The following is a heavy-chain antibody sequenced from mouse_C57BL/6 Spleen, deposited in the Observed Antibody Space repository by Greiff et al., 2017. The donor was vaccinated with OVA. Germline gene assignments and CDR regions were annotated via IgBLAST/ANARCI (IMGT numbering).Heavy chain of an antibody. CDR3: ARKSTTVDYYAMDY. V-gene: IGHV5-17*01. J-gene: IGHJ4*01. D-gene: IGHD1-1*01. Sequence: DVHLVESGGGLVKPGGSLKLSCAASGFTFSDYGMHWVRQAPEKGLEWVAYISSGSSTIYYADTVKGRFTISRDNAKNTLFLQMTSLRSEDTAMYYCARKSTTVDYYAMDYWGQGTSVTVSS. CDR1: GFTFSDYG. CDR2: ISSGSSTI.